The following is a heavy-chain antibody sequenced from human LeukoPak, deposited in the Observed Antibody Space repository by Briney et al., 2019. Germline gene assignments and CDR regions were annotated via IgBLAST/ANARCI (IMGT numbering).Heavy chain of an antibody. J-gene: IGHJ4*02. V-gene: IGHV1-18*01. Sequence: WASVKVSCKASGYTFTSYGISWVRQAPGQGLEWMGWISAYNGNTNYAQKLQGRVTITADESTSTAYMELSSLRSEDTAVYYCARAGIAAAGTLDYWGQGTLVTVSS. CDR1: GYTFTSYG. CDR2: ISAYNGNT. D-gene: IGHD6-13*01. CDR3: ARAGIAAAGTLDY.